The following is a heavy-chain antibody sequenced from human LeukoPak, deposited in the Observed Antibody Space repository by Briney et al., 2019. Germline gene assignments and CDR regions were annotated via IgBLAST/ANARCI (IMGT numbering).Heavy chain of an antibody. J-gene: IGHJ4*02. Sequence: RGSLRLSCAASGLTFSTYWMSWVRQAPGKGLEWVANIKQDGSEKNYVDSVKGRFTISRDNAKNSLYLQMNSLRADDTAVYYCVRNPHGDFDYWGQGTLVTVSS. D-gene: IGHD4-17*01. CDR1: GLTFSTYW. CDR2: IKQDGSEK. CDR3: VRNPHGDFDY. V-gene: IGHV3-7*03.